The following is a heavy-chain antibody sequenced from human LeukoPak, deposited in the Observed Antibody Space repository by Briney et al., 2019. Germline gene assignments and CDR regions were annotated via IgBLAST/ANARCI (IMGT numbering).Heavy chain of an antibody. CDR1: GFTFSGYA. Sequence: AGGSLRLSCAASGFTFSGYAMSWVRQAPGKGLEWVSAISGSGGSTYYADSVKGRFTISRDNSKNTLYLQMNSLRAEDTAVYYCAKARYSSGWYFADYFDYWGQGTLVTVSS. D-gene: IGHD6-19*01. V-gene: IGHV3-23*01. J-gene: IGHJ4*02. CDR3: AKARYSSGWYFADYFDY. CDR2: ISGSGGST.